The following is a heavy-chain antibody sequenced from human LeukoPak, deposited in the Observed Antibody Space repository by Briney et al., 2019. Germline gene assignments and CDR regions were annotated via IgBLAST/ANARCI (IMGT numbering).Heavy chain of an antibody. V-gene: IGHV3-23*01. Sequence: PGGSLRLSCAASGFTFSSYAMSWVRQAPGKGLEWVSAVSGSGGATYYSGSVKGRFAISRDDSKNTLYLQMNSLRAEDTAVYYCAKYRGYNYDYAIDYWGQGTLVTVSS. CDR2: VSGSGGAT. CDR1: GFTFSSYA. J-gene: IGHJ4*02. CDR3: AKYRGYNYDYAIDY. D-gene: IGHD5-18*01.